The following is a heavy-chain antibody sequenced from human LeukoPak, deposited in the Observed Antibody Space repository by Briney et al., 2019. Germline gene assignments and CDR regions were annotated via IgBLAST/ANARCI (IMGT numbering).Heavy chain of an antibody. CDR2: ISYDGSNK. Sequence: GGSLRLSCAASGFTFSSYAMHWVRQAPGKGPEWVAVISYDGSNKYYADSVKGRFTISRDNSKNTLYLQMNSLRAEDTAVYYCARRAAAGTGLDYYYYGMDVWGKGTTVTVSS. V-gene: IGHV3-30*04. J-gene: IGHJ6*04. CDR1: GFTFSSYA. CDR3: ARRAAAGTGLDYYYYGMDV. D-gene: IGHD6-13*01.